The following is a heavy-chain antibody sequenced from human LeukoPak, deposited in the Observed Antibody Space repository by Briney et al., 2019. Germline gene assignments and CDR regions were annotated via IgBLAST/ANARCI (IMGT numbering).Heavy chain of an antibody. V-gene: IGHV1-69*13. Sequence: VNVSCKSSGCTFSSYAISWVRQAPGQGLEWAGGIIPIFGTANYSQKFQGRVTITTDESTSTAYMEMSSLGCEDTAVYYCARAGIFLAGSSSILDYRGQRTLVTV. CDR2: IIPIFGTA. CDR3: ARAGIFLAGSSSILDY. CDR1: GCTFSSYA. D-gene: IGHD6-6*01. J-gene: IGHJ4*02.